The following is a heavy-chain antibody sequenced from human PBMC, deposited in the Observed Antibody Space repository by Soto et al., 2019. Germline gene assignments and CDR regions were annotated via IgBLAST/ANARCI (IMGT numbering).Heavy chain of an antibody. D-gene: IGHD2-2*01. V-gene: IGHV3-9*01. CDR3: AKDTRGYYYYAMDV. CDR1: GFTFDDYA. J-gene: IGHJ6*02. CDR2: ISWNSGGI. Sequence: LRLSCAASGFTFDDYAMHWVRQAPGKGLEWVSGISWNSGGIHYADSVKGRFTISRDNAKNSLYLQMNSLRAEDTALYYCAKDTRGYYYYAMDVWGQGTTVTVSS.